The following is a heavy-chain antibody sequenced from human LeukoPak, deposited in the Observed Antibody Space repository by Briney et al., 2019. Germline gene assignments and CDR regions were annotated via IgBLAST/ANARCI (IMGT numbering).Heavy chain of an antibody. CDR2: ISSSSSTI. J-gene: IGHJ3*02. CDR1: GFTFSSYG. V-gene: IGHV3-48*04. D-gene: IGHD3-16*01. Sequence: GGSLRLSCAASGFTFSSYGMHWVRQAPGKGLEWVSYISSSSSTIYYADSVKGRFTISRDNAKNSLYLQMNSLRAEDTAVYYCARDWGRDAFDIWGQGTMVTVSS. CDR3: ARDWGRDAFDI.